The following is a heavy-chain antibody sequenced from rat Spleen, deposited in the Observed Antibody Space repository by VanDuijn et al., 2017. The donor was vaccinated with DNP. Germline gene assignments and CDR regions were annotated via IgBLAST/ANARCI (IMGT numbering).Heavy chain of an antibody. D-gene: IGHD1-11*01. CDR3: ARGLNYGGYKYYYWYFDF. J-gene: IGHJ1*01. V-gene: IGHV3-1*01. Sequence: EVRLQESGPGLVKPSQSLSLTCSVTGYSITSNYWAWIRKFPGNKMEWMAYISYSGSTGYNPSLKSRISITRDTSKNQFFLQLNSVTTEDTATYYFARGLNYGGYKYYYWYFDFWGPGTMVTVSS. CDR1: GYSITSNY. CDR2: ISYSGST.